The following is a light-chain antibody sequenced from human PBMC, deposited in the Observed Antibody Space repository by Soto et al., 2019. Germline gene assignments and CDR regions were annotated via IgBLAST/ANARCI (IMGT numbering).Light chain of an antibody. CDR3: SSYTSSSTFYV. J-gene: IGLJ1*01. CDR1: SSDVGGYNY. Sequence: QSVLTQPASVSGSPGQSITIYCTGTSSDVGGYNYVSWYQQHPGKAPKLMIYEVSNRPSGVTNRFSGSKPGNTASLTISGLQAEDEADYYCSSYTSSSTFYVFGTGTKVTVL. V-gene: IGLV2-14*01. CDR2: EVS.